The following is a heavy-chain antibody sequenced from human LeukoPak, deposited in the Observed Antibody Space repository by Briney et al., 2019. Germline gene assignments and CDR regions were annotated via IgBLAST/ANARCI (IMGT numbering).Heavy chain of an antibody. V-gene: IGHV4-39*07. CDR3: ASRYSTGLHFDF. J-gene: IGHJ4*02. CDR1: GGSISSYY. CDR2: IYYRGTT. Sequence: PSETLSLTCTVSGGSISSYYWGWIRQPPGKGLEWIGSIYYRGTTYYNPSLKSRVAISVDTSRNQFSLRMNSITAADTAVYYCASRYSTGLHFDFWGQGTLVPVSS. D-gene: IGHD2-8*02.